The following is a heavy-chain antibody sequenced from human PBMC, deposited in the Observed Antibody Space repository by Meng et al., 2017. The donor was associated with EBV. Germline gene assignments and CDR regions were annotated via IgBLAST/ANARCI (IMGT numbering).Heavy chain of an antibody. D-gene: IGHD3-10*01. CDR2: LIPMSDAP. V-gene: IGHV1-69*01. Sequence: SGAGAKDPGSSVNVACKTSGGTFGSYASRWVRQAPGQGLEWMGGLIPMSDAPHYAQKFQGRVTITADESTSTHYMDLSGLRSEDTAVYYCASESGRGFTPDYWGQGTLVTVSS. J-gene: IGHJ4*02. CDR3: ASESGRGFTPDY. CDR1: GGTFGSYA.